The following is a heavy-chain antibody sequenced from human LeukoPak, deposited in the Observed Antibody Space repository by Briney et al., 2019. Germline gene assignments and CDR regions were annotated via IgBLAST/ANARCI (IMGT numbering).Heavy chain of an antibody. Sequence: PGGSLRLSCAASGFTFSSYSMNWVRQAPGKGLEWVSSISSSSGYIYYADSVKGRFTISRDNAKNSLYLQMNSLRAEDTAVYYCARDLSYYDSSGYYYRDAFDIWGQGTMVTVSS. CDR2: ISSSSGYI. CDR3: ARDLSYYDSSGYYYRDAFDI. V-gene: IGHV3-21*01. J-gene: IGHJ3*02. D-gene: IGHD3-22*01. CDR1: GFTFSSYS.